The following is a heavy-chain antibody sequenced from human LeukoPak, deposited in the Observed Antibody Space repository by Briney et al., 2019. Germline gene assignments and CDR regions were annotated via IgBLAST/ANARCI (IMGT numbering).Heavy chain of an antibody. CDR2: ISASGTA. CDR1: GFTFSTYA. CDR3: ARTPKVSLWFGD. D-gene: IGHD3-10*01. J-gene: IGHJ4*02. Sequence: GGSLRLSCAASGFTFSTYAMTWVRQAPGKGLEWVSVISASGTAHYADSMKGRFTISRDNSKNTLYLQMNSLRAEDTAVYYCARTPKVSLWFGDWGQGTLVTVSS. V-gene: IGHV3-23*01.